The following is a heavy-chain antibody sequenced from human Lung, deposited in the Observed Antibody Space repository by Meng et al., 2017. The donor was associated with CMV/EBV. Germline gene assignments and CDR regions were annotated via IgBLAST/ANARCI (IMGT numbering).Heavy chain of an antibody. CDR2: IRYDGSNK. J-gene: IGHJ4*02. CDR3: AKNDSAYFDFRSSYSTRPDY. CDR1: GFSFSSYG. Sequence: GGSLRLXCAASGFSFSSYGMQWVRQAPGKGLEWVAFIRYDGSNKYYVDSVKGRFTISRDNSKNMLYLQMNSLSVADSAVYYCAKNDSAYFDFRSSYSTRPDYWXQGTVVTVSS. D-gene: IGHD3-3*01. V-gene: IGHV3-30*02.